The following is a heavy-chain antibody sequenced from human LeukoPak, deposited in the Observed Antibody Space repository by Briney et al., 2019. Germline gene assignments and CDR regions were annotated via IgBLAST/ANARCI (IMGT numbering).Heavy chain of an antibody. CDR3: ARGEVGATEFDY. CDR1: GYTFTSYD. D-gene: IGHD1-26*01. CDR2: MNPNSGNT. Sequence: ASVKVSCKASGYTFTSYDINWVRQATGQGLEWVGWMNPNSGNTGYAQKFQGRVTMTRNTSISTAYMELSSLRSEDTALYYCARGEVGATEFDYWGQGTLVTVSS. J-gene: IGHJ4*02. V-gene: IGHV1-8*01.